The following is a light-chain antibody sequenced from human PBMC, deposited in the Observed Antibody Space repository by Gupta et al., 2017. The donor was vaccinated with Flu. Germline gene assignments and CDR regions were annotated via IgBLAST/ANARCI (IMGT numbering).Light chain of an antibody. CDR3: SSYTTTNTWV. CDR1: SSDVGRYTY. V-gene: IGLV2-14*01. J-gene: IGLJ3*02. Sequence: QSALTQPASVSGSPGQSSTISCTGTSSDVGRYTYVSWYQQYPGKAPKLIIYGVTKRPSGVSYRFSGSRSGNTASLTISGLQTEDEADYYCSSYTTTNTWVFGGGTKLTVL. CDR2: GVT.